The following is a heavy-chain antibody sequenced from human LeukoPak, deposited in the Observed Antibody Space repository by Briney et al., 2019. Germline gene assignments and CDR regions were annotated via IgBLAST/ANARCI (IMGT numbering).Heavy chain of an antibody. CDR3: ARGQGATVPQVGKNWFDP. D-gene: IGHD1-26*01. V-gene: IGHV4-34*01. CDR1: IDSFSNYH. Sequence: PSETLSLTCAVYIDSFSNYHWNWIRRTPAKGMEWIGEVNESGGTNISPSLRSRVILSVDTSKNQFSLKLISATVADTAIYYCARGQGATVPQVGKNWFDPWGQGTRVTVSS. CDR2: VNESGGT. J-gene: IGHJ5*02.